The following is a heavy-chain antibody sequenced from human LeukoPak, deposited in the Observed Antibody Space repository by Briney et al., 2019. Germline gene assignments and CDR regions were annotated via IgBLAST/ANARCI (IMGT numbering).Heavy chain of an antibody. CDR3: VRETRTVPFYYSFDV. CDR1: GYFISSGFF. V-gene: IGHV4-38-2*02. Sequence: SETLSLTCDVSGYFISSGFFWGWIRQPPGKGMECIGSIYHRGTTCSNPSLKSRVAISVDTSTNQFSLRLSSVTAADTAVYYCVRETRTVPFYYSFDVWGKGTTVAVSS. D-gene: IGHD4-11*01. J-gene: IGHJ6*03. CDR2: IYHRGTT.